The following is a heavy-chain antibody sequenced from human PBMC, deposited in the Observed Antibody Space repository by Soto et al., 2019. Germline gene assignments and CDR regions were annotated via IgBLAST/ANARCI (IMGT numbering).Heavy chain of an antibody. V-gene: IGHV1-2*04. CDR2: INPNSGGT. CDR1: GYTFTGYY. D-gene: IGHD5-12*01. J-gene: IGHJ3*02. CDR3: ARAYSGYDPLLAFDI. Sequence: ASVKVSCKASGYTFTGYYMHWVRQAPGQGLEWMGWINPNSGGTNYAQKFQGWVTMTRDTSISTAYMELSRLRSDDTAVYYCARAYSGYDPLLAFDIWGQGTLVTVSS.